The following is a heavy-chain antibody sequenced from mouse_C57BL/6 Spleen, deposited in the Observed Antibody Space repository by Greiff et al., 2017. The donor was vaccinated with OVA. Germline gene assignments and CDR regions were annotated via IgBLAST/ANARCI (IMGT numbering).Heavy chain of an antibody. J-gene: IGHJ4*01. V-gene: IGHV1-5*01. D-gene: IGHD1-1*01. CDR2: IYPGNSDT. CDR3: TREITTVVATGAMDY. CDR1: GYTFTSYW. Sequence: VQLKQSGTVLARPGASVKMSCKTSGYTFTSYWMHWVKQRPGQGLEWIGAIYPGNSDTSYNQKFKGKAKLTAVTSASTAYMELSSLTNEDSAVYYCTREITTVVATGAMDYWGQGTSVTVSS.